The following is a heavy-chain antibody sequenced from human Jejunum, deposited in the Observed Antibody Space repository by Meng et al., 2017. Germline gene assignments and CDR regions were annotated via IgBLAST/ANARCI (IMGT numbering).Heavy chain of an antibody. CDR1: GVSISSNHW. Sequence: QVELAEAGPGLVKPSGTLSLTCAVSGVSISSNHWWSWVRQHAGKGLEWIGEMYHGGSTNYNTSLKSRVNISVDKSKNQLSLKLTSVTAADTGVYYCSNYVWGSPPTGVLSWGQGTLVTVSS. CDR3: SNYVWGSPPTGVLS. D-gene: IGHD3-16*01. CDR2: MYHGGST. V-gene: IGHV4-4*02. J-gene: IGHJ5*02.